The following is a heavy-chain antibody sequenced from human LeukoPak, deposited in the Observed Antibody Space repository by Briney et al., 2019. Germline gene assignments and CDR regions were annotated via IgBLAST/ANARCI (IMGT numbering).Heavy chain of an antibody. CDR1: GFTFSSYG. Sequence: PGRSLRLSCAASGFTFSSYGMHWVRQAPGKGLEWVAVISYDGSNKYYADSVKRRFTISRDNSKNTLYLQMNSLRAEDTAVYYCAKYSGYDSWGQGTLVTVSS. V-gene: IGHV3-30*18. J-gene: IGHJ4*02. CDR3: AKYSGYDS. D-gene: IGHD5-12*01. CDR2: ISYDGSNK.